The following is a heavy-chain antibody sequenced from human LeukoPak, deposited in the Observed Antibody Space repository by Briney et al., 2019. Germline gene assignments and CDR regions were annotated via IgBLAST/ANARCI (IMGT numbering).Heavy chain of an antibody. J-gene: IGHJ6*02. CDR2: FSSSSSYI. CDR1: GFTFSSYS. D-gene: IGHD5-18*01. CDR3: ARDGRYSYGYGYYYGMDV. V-gene: IGHV3-21*01. Sequence: GGSLRLSCAASGFTFSSYSTNWVRQAPGKGLEWVSSFSSSSSYIYYADSVKGRFTISRDNAKNSLYLQMNSLRAEDTAVYYCARDGRYSYGYGYYYGMDVWGQGTTVTVSS.